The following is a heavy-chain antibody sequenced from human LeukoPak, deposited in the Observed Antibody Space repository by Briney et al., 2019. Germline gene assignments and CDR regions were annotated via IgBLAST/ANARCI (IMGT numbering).Heavy chain of an antibody. V-gene: IGHV4-39*07. CDR3: ARNRGIIAVAYFDY. CDR1: GGSISSSSYY. CDR2: IYYSGST. Sequence: SETLSLTCTVSGGSISSSSYYWGWIRQPPGKGLEWIGSIYYSGSTYYNPSLKSRVTISVDTSKNQFSLKLSSVTAADTAVYYCARNRGIIAVAYFDYWGQGTLVTVSS. J-gene: IGHJ4*02. D-gene: IGHD6-19*01.